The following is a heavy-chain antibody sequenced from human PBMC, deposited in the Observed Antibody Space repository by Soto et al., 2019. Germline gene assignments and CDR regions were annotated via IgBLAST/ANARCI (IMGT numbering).Heavy chain of an antibody. Sequence: GGSLRLSCAESAFTLGSYAMSWVRQAPGKGLEWVAQXXAXXSXTXXXDXXXGRFTISRDDSKSTLYLQMNTLRVEDTAVYYCARAVATISYYGMDVWGQGTTVTASS. CDR3: ARAVATISYYGMDV. CDR2: XXAXXSXT. D-gene: IGHD5-12*01. J-gene: IGHJ6*02. V-gene: IGHV3-23*01. CDR1: AFTLGSYA.